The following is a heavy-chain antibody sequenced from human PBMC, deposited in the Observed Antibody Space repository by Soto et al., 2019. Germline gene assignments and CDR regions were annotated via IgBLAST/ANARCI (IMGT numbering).Heavy chain of an antibody. CDR2: ISAYNGNT. CDR3: ARSLLDEYSSSWRSAYYGMDV. Sequence: GASVKVSCKASGYTFTSYGISWVRQAPGQGLEWMGWISAYNGNTNYAQKFQGRVTMTRDTSTSTVYMELRTLISDDTAVYFCARSLLDEYSSSWRSAYYGMDVWGQGTTVTVSS. CDR1: GYTFTSYG. J-gene: IGHJ6*02. D-gene: IGHD2-2*01. V-gene: IGHV1-18*01.